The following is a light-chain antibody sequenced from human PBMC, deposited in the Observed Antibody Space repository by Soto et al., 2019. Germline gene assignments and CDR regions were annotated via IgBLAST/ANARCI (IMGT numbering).Light chain of an antibody. V-gene: IGKV3-11*01. CDR1: QSISTY. CDR3: QQRSNWPPSIT. Sequence: EIVLTQSPATLSLSPGERGTLSCRASQSISTYLAWYQQKPGQAPRLLIYDASSRSTGIPARFSGSGSGTDFTRTISSLEPEDFAVYYCQQRSNWPPSITFGQGTRLEIK. CDR2: DAS. J-gene: IGKJ5*01.